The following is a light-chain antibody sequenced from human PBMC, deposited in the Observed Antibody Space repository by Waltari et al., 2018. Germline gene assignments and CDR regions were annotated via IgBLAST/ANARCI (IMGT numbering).Light chain of an antibody. CDR2: HAS. V-gene: IGKV1-12*01. CDR3: QQSGTFPPT. Sequence: DIRMTQSPSSVSAFVGDRVTITCRASQDIRTWLAWYQQKPGKVPRLLIYHASGLQSGVPSRFSGSGSGTDFTLTISSLQPEDFATYSCQQSGTFPPTFGPGTKVEI. CDR1: QDIRTW. J-gene: IGKJ1*01.